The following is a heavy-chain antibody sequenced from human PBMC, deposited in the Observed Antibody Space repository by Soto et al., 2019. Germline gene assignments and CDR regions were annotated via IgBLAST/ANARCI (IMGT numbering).Heavy chain of an antibody. CDR3: AREGSSSWYYVDY. V-gene: IGHV1-69*04. J-gene: IGHJ4*02. CDR2: IIPILGIA. Sequence: XXVKGSCKASAGTFSRYTVGCVRHAPGQGLEWMGRIIPILGIANYAQKFQGRVTITADKSTSTAYMELSSLTSEDTAVYYCAREGSSSWYYVDYWGQGTLVTVSS. CDR1: AGTFSRYT. D-gene: IGHD6-13*01.